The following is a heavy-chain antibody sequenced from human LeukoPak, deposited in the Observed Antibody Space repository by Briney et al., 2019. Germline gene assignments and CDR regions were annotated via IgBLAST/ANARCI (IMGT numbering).Heavy chain of an antibody. J-gene: IGHJ2*01. CDR3: ARDQDSMIVVRTTIWYFDL. Sequence: GWSLTLSCAASGFTFSNYWMSWVGQAPGRGVDWLANINQYESEMYYVDSVKGRFTISRDNGKNSLYLQINSLRADDTAVYYCARDQDSMIVVRTTIWYFDLWGRGTLVTVSS. D-gene: IGHD3-22*01. V-gene: IGHV3-7*01. CDR1: GFTFSNYW. CDR2: INQYESEM.